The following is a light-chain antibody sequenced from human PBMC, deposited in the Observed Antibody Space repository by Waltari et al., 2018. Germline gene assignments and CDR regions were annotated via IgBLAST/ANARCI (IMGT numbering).Light chain of an antibody. V-gene: IGKV3-11*01. CDR3: QHRSGWPPWT. Sequence: EIVLTQSPATLSLSPGERAILSCRASQSVSTSLAWYQNRPGQAPRLLIHGGSNRATGIPARFSGSGSGTDFTLTISSLEPEDFAVYYCQHRSGWPPWTFGQGTKVEVK. CDR2: GGS. J-gene: IGKJ1*01. CDR1: QSVSTS.